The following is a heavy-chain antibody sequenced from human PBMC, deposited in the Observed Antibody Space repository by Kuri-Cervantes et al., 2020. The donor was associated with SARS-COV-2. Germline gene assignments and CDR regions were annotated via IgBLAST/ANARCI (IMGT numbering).Heavy chain of an antibody. Sequence: SLKISCAASGFTFDDYAMHWVRQAPGKGLERVSGISWNSGSIGYADSVKGRFTISRDNAKNSLYLQMNSLRAEDTALYYCAKDRSYGYPHYYYGMDVRGQGTTVTVSS. CDR1: GFTFDDYA. CDR2: ISWNSGSI. D-gene: IGHD5-18*01. V-gene: IGHV3-9*01. J-gene: IGHJ6*02. CDR3: AKDRSYGYPHYYYGMDV.